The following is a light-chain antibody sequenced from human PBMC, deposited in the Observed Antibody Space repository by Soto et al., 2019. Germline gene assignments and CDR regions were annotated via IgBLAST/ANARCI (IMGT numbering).Light chain of an antibody. CDR2: DAS. V-gene: IGKV1-5*01. CDR3: QQYNSYLLT. Sequence: DIQMTQSPSTLSASVGDRVTITCRASQSISRSLAWYQQKPGKAPNLLIYDASSLESGVPSRFSGSGSGTEFTLTISSLQPDDFATYYCQQYNSYLLTFGPGTTVEIK. CDR1: QSISRS. J-gene: IGKJ3*01.